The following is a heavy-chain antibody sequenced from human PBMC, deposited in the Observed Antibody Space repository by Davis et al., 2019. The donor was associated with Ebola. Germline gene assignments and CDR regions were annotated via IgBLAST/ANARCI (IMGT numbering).Heavy chain of an antibody. Sequence: FQGRVTITRDTSASTAYMELSSLRSEDTAIYYCARIVVPGYYDSSGYHPDAFDIWGQGTMVTVSS. D-gene: IGHD3-22*01. V-gene: IGHV1-3*01. CDR3: ARIVVPGYYDSSGYHPDAFDI. J-gene: IGHJ3*02.